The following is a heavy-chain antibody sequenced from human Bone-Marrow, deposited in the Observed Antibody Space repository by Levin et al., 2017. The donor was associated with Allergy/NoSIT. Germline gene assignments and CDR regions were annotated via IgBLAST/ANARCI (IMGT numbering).Heavy chain of an antibody. V-gene: IGHV4-59*01. CDR3: AREVGSGYNPPRNFDI. CDR1: GGSISSYY. Sequence: SETLSLTCTVSGGSISSYYWSWIRQPPGKGLEWIGYIYYSGSTNYNPSLKSRVTISVDTSKNQFSLKLSSVTAADTAVYYCAREVGSGYNPPRNFDIWGQGTMVTVSS. J-gene: IGHJ3*02. CDR2: IYYSGST. D-gene: IGHD5-24*01.